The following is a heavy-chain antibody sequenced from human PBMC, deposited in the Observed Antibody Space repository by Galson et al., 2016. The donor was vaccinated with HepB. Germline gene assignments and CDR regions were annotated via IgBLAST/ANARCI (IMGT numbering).Heavy chain of an antibody. CDR2: ISTGGTTI. D-gene: IGHD2-21*02. CDR3: ARDPYCGGDCNSPRYFDL. Sequence: SLRLSCAASGFTFSRFAMHWVRQVPGRGLDWVSYISTGGTTIYYADSVKGRFTISRDNAKNLLYLQMNSLRVEDTAVYYCARDPYCGGDCNSPRYFDLWGRGTLVTVSS. V-gene: IGHV3-48*03. J-gene: IGHJ2*01. CDR1: GFTFSRFA.